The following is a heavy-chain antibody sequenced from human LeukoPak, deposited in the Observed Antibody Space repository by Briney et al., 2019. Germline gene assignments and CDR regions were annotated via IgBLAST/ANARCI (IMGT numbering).Heavy chain of an antibody. CDR2: IYYSGST. D-gene: IGHD3-22*01. Sequence: PSETLSLTCTVSGGSISSSSYYWGWIRQPPGKGLEWIGSIYYSGSTYYNPSLKSRVTISVDTSKNQFSLKLSSVTAADTAVYYCARDSGYYDSSGYYYAERDFGYWGQGTLVTVSS. CDR1: GGSISSSSYY. V-gene: IGHV4-39*07. J-gene: IGHJ4*02. CDR3: ARDSGYYDSSGYYYAERDFGY.